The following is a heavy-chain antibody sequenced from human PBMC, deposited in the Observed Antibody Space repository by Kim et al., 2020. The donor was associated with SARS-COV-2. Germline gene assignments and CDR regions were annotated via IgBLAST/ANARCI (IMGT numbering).Heavy chain of an antibody. Sequence: PSPQSRVIISVGRSKNQFSLKLSSVTAADTAVYFCARAEVAARFGMDVWGQGTTATVSS. V-gene: IGHV4-30-2*01. J-gene: IGHJ6*02. CDR3: ARAEVAARFGMDV. D-gene: IGHD6-6*01.